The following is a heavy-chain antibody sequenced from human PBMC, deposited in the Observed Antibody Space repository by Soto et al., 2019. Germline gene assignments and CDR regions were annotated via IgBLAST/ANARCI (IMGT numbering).Heavy chain of an antibody. CDR3: ARRGDGYNFPLDY. CDR1: GGSISSYY. Sequence: SETLSLTCTVSGGSISSYYWSWIRQPPGKGLEWIGYIYYSGSTNYNPSLKSRVTISVDTSKNQCSLKLSSVTAADTAVYYCARRGDGYNFPLDYWGQGTLVTVSS. V-gene: IGHV4-59*08. CDR2: IYYSGST. J-gene: IGHJ4*02. D-gene: IGHD5-12*01.